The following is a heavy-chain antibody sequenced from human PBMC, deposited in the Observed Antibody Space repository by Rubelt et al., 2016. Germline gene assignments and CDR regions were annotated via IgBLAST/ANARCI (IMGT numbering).Heavy chain of an antibody. J-gene: IGHJ3*02. CDR3: ARGAGGRYFDWYDAFDI. D-gene: IGHD3-9*01. Sequence: QVQLVQSGAEVKKPGASVKVSCKASGYTFTSYYMHWVRQAPGQGLEWMGLINPSGGSTSYAQKFQGRVTMTRDTSTSTVYMELSRLRSDDTAVYYCARGAGGRYFDWYDAFDIWGQGTMVTVSS. CDR2: INPSGGST. CDR1: GYTFTSYY. V-gene: IGHV1-46*01.